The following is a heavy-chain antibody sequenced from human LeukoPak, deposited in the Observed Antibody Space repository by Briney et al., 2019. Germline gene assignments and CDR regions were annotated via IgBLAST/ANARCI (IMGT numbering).Heavy chain of an antibody. CDR2: ISAYNGNT. CDR1: GYTFTSYG. J-gene: IGHJ4*02. V-gene: IGHV1-18*01. CDR3: ARVPDY. Sequence: EASVKVSCKASGYTFTSYGISWVRQAPGQGLEWMGWISAYNGNTNYAQKFQGRVTITADKSTSTAYMELSSLRSEDTAVYYCARVPDYWGQGTLVTVSS.